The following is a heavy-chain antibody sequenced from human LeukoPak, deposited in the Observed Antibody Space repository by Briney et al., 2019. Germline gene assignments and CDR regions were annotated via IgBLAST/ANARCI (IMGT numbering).Heavy chain of an antibody. CDR3: AKDRYMRYYDSSKTDY. V-gene: IGHV1-69*13. Sequence: ASVKVSCKASGGTFSSYAISWVRQAPGQGLEWMGGIIPIFGTANYAQKFQGRVTITADESTSTAYMELSSLRSEDTAVYYCAKDRYMRYYDSSKTDYWGQGTLVTVSS. CDR1: GGTFSSYA. CDR2: IIPIFGTA. D-gene: IGHD3-22*01. J-gene: IGHJ4*02.